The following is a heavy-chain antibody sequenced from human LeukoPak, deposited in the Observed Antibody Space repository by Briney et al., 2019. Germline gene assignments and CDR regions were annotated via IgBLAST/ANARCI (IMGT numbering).Heavy chain of an antibody. CDR3: AKDVSGDRNAVYYYYYGMDV. V-gene: IGHV3-43*02. J-gene: IGHJ6*02. CDR1: GFTFDDYA. CDR2: ISGDGGST. Sequence: GGSLRLSCAASGFTFDDYAMHWVRHAPGKGLEWVSLISGDGGSTYYADSVKGRFTISRDNSKNSLYLQMNSLRTEDTALYYCAKDVSGDRNAVYYYYYGMDVWGQGTTVTVSS. D-gene: IGHD2-21*02.